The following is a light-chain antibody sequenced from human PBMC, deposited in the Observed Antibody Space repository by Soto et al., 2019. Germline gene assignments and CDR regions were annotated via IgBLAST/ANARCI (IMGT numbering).Light chain of an antibody. CDR1: SSDVGGYNY. V-gene: IGLV2-8*01. Sequence: QSVLTQPPSASGSPGQSVTISCAGTSSDVGGYNYVSWYQQHPGKVPKLMIYEVSKRPSGVPDRFSGSKSGNTASLTVSGLQAEDEEDYYCSSYAGSNNVFGTGTKVTVL. CDR2: EVS. CDR3: SSYAGSNNV. J-gene: IGLJ1*01.